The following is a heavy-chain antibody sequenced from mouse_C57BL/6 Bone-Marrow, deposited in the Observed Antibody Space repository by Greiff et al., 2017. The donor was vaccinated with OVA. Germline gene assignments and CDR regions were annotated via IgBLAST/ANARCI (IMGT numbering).Heavy chain of an antibody. J-gene: IGHJ3*01. D-gene: IGHD1-1*01. V-gene: IGHV1-81*01. CDR1: GYTFTSYG. CDR3: ARRSYGSSPAWFAY. CDR2: IYPRSGNT. Sequence: QVQLQQSGAELARPGASVKLSCKASGYTFTSYGISWVKQRTGQGLEWIGEIYPRSGNTYYNEKFKGKATLTADKSSSTAYMELRSLTSDDSAVYFCARRSYGSSPAWFAYWGQGTLVTVSA.